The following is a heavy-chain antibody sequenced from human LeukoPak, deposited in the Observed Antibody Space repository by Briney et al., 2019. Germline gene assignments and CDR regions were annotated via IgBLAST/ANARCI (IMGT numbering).Heavy chain of an antibody. D-gene: IGHD3-10*01. Sequence: GESLKISCQGSGYSFSTYWIGWVRQMPGKGLECMGVMYSGDSDTRLSPAFQGHVTMSADQSISTAYLQWSSLKASDTAIYYCARWDGSSHFDHWGLGTLVTVSS. V-gene: IGHV5-51*01. CDR3: ARWDGSSHFDH. CDR2: MYSGDSDT. J-gene: IGHJ4*02. CDR1: GYSFSTYW.